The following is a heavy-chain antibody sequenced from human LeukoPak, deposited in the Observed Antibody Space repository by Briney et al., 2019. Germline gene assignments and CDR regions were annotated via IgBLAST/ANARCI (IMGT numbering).Heavy chain of an antibody. Sequence: GSLRLSCAVSGITLSNYGMSWVRQAPGKGLEWVAGISDSGGSTNYADSVRGRFTISRDNPKNTLYLQMNSLRAEDTAVYFCAKRGVVIRVILVGFHKEAYYFDSWGQGALVTVSS. D-gene: IGHD3-22*01. J-gene: IGHJ4*02. CDR3: AKRGVVIRVILVGFHKEAYYFDS. CDR1: GITLSNYG. V-gene: IGHV3-23*01. CDR2: ISDSGGST.